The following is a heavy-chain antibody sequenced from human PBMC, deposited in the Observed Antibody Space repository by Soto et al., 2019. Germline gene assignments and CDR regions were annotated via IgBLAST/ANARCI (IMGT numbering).Heavy chain of an antibody. CDR3: ARDGPPAEY. CDR2: ISAYNGNT. V-gene: IGHV1-18*01. Sequence: VSVKVXCKXSGXTFTSYYISWVRQAPGQGLEWMGWISAYNGNTNYAQKLQGRVTMTTDTSTSTAYMELRSLRSDDTAVYYCARDGPPAEYWGQGTLVTVSS. J-gene: IGHJ4*02. CDR1: GXTFTSYY.